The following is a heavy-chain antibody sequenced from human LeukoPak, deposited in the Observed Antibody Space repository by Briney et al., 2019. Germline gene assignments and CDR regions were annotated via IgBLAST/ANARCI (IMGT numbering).Heavy chain of an antibody. CDR3: ARHPVATTNIYFDY. CDR2: IYYSGST. CDR1: GGSNSSYY. D-gene: IGHD5-12*01. Sequence: PSETLSLTCTVSGGSNSSYYWSWIRQPPGKGLEWIGYIYYSGSTNYNPSLKSRVTISVDTSKNQFSLKLSSVTAADTAVYYCARHPVATTNIYFDYWGQGTLVTVSS. J-gene: IGHJ4*02. V-gene: IGHV4-59*08.